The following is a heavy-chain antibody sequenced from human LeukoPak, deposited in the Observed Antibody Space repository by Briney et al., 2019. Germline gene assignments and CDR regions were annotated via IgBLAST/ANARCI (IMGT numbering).Heavy chain of an antibody. J-gene: IGHJ4*02. V-gene: IGHV3-21*01. CDR3: ARTVGYSSDWLPQDY. Sequence: GGSLRLSCAASGFTFSSYSMNWVRLAPGKGLEWVSSISSSSSYIYYADSVKGRFTISRDNAKNSLYLQMNSLRAEDTAVYYCARTVGYSSDWLPQDYWGQGTLVTVSS. D-gene: IGHD6-19*01. CDR2: ISSSSSYI. CDR1: GFTFSSYS.